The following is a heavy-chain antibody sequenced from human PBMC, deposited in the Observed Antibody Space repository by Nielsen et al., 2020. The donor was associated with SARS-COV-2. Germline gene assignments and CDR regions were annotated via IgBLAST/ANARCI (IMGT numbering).Heavy chain of an antibody. J-gene: IGHJ4*02. CDR2: IFYSGST. CDR1: GSSISSGSHY. CDR3: ARIRQRFLEWPLAYFDY. Sequence: SETLSLTCIVSGSSISSGSHYWSWIRQPPGKGLEWTGYIFYSGSTNYNPSLKSRVTISVDTSKNQFSLKLSSVTAADTAVYYCARIRQRFLEWPLAYFDYWGQGTLVTVSS. D-gene: IGHD3-3*01. V-gene: IGHV4-61*01.